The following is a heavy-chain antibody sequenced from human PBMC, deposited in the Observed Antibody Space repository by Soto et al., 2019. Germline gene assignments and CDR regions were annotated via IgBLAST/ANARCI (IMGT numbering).Heavy chain of an antibody. J-gene: IGHJ4*02. CDR2: ISGSGGST. CDR3: AKDPMGYSSSSYFDY. CDR1: GFTFSSNA. D-gene: IGHD6-6*01. V-gene: IGHV3-23*01. Sequence: PGGSLRLSCAASGFTFSSNAMSWGRQAPGKGLEWVSAISGSGGSTYYADSVKGRFTISRDNSKNTLYLQMNSLRAEDTAVYYCAKDPMGYSSSSYFDYWGQGTLVTVSS.